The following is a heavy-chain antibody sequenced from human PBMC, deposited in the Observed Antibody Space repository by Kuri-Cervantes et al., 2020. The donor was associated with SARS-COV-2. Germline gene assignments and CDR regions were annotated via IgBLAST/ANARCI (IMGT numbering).Heavy chain of an antibody. CDR3: VRDGDHWNFDY. J-gene: IGHJ4*02. D-gene: IGHD1-1*01. CDR2: INPDGSYT. CDR1: GPTFSGHW. Sequence: GESLKISCAASGPTFSGHWIHWVRQAPGKGLVWVSRINPDGSYTNNADSVKGRFTLSRDNAKNMLFLQINSLRAEDTAVYYCVRDGDHWNFDYWGQGTLVTVSS. V-gene: IGHV3-74*01.